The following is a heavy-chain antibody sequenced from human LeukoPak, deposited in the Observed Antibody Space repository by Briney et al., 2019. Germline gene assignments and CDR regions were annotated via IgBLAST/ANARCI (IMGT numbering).Heavy chain of an antibody. Sequence: GASVKVSCKASGGTFSSYAISWVRQAPGQGLEWMGGIIPIFGTANYAQKFQGRVTITADESTSTAYMELRSLRSDDTAVYYCARDYVYSSSARFDYWGQGTLVTVSS. J-gene: IGHJ4*02. D-gene: IGHD6-6*01. V-gene: IGHV1-69*13. CDR3: ARDYVYSSSARFDY. CDR1: GGTFSSYA. CDR2: IIPIFGTA.